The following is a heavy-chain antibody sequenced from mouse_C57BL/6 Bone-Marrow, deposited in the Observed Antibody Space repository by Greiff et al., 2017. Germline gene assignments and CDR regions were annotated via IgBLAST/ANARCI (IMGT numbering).Heavy chain of an antibody. CDR1: GYTFTDYA. CDR3: AKEAEDDAMDY. J-gene: IGHJ4*01. Sequence: VQLQQSGPELVKPGVSVKISCTGSGYTFTDYAMHWVKQSPAKSLEWIGIIGTNYGDASYNQKFKDKATMTVDKSSSTAYMELARLTSEDSAVYYGAKEAEDDAMDYWGQGTSVTVSS. CDR2: IGTNYGDA. V-gene: IGHV1-67*01.